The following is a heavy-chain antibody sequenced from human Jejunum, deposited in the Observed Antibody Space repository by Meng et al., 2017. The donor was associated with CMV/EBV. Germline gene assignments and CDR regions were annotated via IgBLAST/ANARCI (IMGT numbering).Heavy chain of an antibody. V-gene: IGHV3-23*01. J-gene: IGHJ4*02. CDR2: ISSSGGST. CDR1: GFDFSNYV. Sequence: YGFDFSNYVMGWVRQAPGKGLEWVSSISSSGGSTYYADSVKGRFTISRHSFKNTLYLQMNSLRAEDTAVYYCAKDGGTYSGGFDYWGQGTLVTVSS. D-gene: IGHD4-23*01. CDR3: AKDGGTYSGGFDY.